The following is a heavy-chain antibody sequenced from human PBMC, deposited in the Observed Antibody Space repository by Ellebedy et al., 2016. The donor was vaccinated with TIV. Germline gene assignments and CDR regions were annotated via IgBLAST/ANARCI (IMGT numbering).Heavy chain of an antibody. CDR2: IRGSGAAT. D-gene: IGHD3-22*01. CDR3: AKTLSSGYPTGYYYYYGLDV. V-gene: IGHV3-23*01. CDR1: GFTFSSYA. Sequence: GESLKISCAASGFTFSSYAMIWVRQAPGKGLEWVSSIRGSGAATYYADSVKGRFTTSRDNSKNTLYLQMNSLRADDTAVYHCAKTLSSGYPTGYYYYYGLDVWGQGTTVTVSS. J-gene: IGHJ6*02.